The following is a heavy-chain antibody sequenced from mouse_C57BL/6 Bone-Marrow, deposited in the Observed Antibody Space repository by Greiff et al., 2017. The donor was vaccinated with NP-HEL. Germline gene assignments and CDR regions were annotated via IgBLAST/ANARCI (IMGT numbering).Heavy chain of an antibody. V-gene: IGHV5-17*01. CDR2: ISSGSSTI. Sequence: DVMLVESGGGLVKPGGSLKLSCAASGFTFSDYGMHWVRQAPEKGLEWVAYISSGSSTIYYADTVKGRFTISRDNAKNTLFRQMTSLRSEDTAMYYCARPPYYDYDGGWYFDVWGTGTTVTVSS. D-gene: IGHD2-4*01. CDR1: GFTFSDYG. CDR3: ARPPYYDYDGGWYFDV. J-gene: IGHJ1*03.